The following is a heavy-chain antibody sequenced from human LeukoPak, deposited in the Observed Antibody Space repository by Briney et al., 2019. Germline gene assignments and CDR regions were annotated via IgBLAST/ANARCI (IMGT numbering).Heavy chain of an antibody. V-gene: IGHV3-7*01. CDR1: GFTFSNYW. CDR3: ARDDEDY. Sequence: GGSLRLSCAASGFTFSNYWMSWVRQAPGKGLQWVANIKQDGSEKYYVDFVKGRFTISRDNAKKSLYLQMNSLRAEDTAVYYCARDDEDYWGQGTLVTVSS. CDR2: IKQDGSEK. J-gene: IGHJ4*02.